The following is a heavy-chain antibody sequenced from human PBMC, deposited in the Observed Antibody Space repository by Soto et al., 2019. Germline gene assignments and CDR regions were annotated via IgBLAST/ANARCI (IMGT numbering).Heavy chain of an antibody. CDR3: ARVITYHYGMDV. CDR2: VYYTGST. J-gene: IGHJ6*02. V-gene: IGHV4-59*01. CDR1: GGSIGSYY. D-gene: IGHD3-16*01. Sequence: SETLSLTCNVSGGSIGSYYWNWLRQPAGKGLEWIGYVYYTGSTNYNPSLEGRATISVDSSKNQVSLNLRSVTAADSATYYCARVITYHYGMDVWGQGIAVTVSS.